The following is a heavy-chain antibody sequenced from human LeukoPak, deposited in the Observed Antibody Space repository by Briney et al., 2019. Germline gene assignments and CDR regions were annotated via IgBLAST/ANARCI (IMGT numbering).Heavy chain of an antibody. CDR2: IYYSGST. V-gene: IGHV4-30-4*08. Sequence: PSQTLSLTCTVSGGSISSGDYYWSWIRQPPGKGLEWIGYIYYSGSTYYNPSLKSRVTISVDTSKNQFSLKLSSVTAADTAVYYCAREGGVVAASYNWFDPWGQGTLVTVPS. D-gene: IGHD2-2*01. CDR1: GGSISSGDYY. CDR3: AREGGVVAASYNWFDP. J-gene: IGHJ5*02.